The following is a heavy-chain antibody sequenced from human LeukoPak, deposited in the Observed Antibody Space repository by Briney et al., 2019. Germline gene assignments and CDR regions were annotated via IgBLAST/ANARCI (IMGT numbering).Heavy chain of an antibody. CDR1: GGSFSGYY. D-gene: IGHD3-10*01. V-gene: IGHV4-34*01. J-gene: IGHJ4*02. CDR2: INHSGST. Sequence: TSETLSLTCAVYGGSFSGYYWSWIRQPPGKGLEWIGEINHSGSTNYNPSLKSRVTISVDTSKNQFSLKLSSVTAADTAVYYCARSVGRELLWFGELLDWGQGTLVTVSS. CDR3: ARSVGRELLWFGELLD.